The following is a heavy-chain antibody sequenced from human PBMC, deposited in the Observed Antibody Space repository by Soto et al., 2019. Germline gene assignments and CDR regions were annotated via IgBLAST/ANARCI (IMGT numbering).Heavy chain of an antibody. CDR3: SRGFDY. Sequence: PGGSLRLSCAASGFTFSSYGMHWVRQAPGKGLEWVAVISYDGSNKYYADSVKGRFTISRDNSKNTLYLQMNSLRPEDTAVYYCSRGFDYWGQGSLVTVSS. J-gene: IGHJ4*02. V-gene: IGHV3-30*03. CDR2: ISYDGSNK. CDR1: GFTFSSYG.